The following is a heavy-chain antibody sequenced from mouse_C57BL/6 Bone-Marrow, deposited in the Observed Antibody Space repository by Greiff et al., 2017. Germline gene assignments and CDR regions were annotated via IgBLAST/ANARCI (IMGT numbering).Heavy chain of an antibody. V-gene: IGHV14-4*01. D-gene: IGHD1-1*01. CDR1: GFNIKDDY. CDR2: IDPENGDT. Sequence: VQLQQSGAELVRPGASVKLSCTASGFNIKDDYMHWVKQRPEQGLEWIGWIDPENGDTEYASKFQGKATITADTSSNTAYLPLSSLTSEDTAVYYCTTLLHGSSSEGFAYWGQGTLVTVSA. J-gene: IGHJ3*01. CDR3: TTLLHGSSSEGFAY.